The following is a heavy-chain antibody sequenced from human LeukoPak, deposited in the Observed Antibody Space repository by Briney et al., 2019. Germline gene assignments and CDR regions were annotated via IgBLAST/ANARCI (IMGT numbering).Heavy chain of an antibody. D-gene: IGHD2-21*02. CDR1: GFTFSSYA. CDR2: ISGSGGST. J-gene: IGHJ4*02. V-gene: IGHV3-23*01. CDR3: AKDIGVVVTAEPPGSELDY. Sequence: GGSLRLSCAASGFTFSSYAMSWVRQAPGKGLEWVSAISGSGGSTYYADSVKGRFTISRDNSKNTLYLQMNSLRAEDTAVYYCAKDIGVVVTAEPPGSELDYWGQGTLVTVSS.